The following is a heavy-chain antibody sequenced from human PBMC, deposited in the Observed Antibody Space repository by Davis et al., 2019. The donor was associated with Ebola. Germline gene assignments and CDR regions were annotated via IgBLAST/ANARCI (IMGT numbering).Heavy chain of an antibody. V-gene: IGHV4-59*13. CDR1: GGSISSYS. CDR3: ARVLEYCVSNRCYNYYYSGMDV. CDR2: IHYSGST. Sequence: SETLSLTCTVSGGSISSYSWNWIRQPPGKGLEWIGYIHYSGSTNYNPSLKSRVTTSVDTSKNQFSLKLSSETAADTAVYYCARVLEYCVSNRCYNYYYSGMDVWGQGTTVTVSS. J-gene: IGHJ6*02. D-gene: IGHD2-2*02.